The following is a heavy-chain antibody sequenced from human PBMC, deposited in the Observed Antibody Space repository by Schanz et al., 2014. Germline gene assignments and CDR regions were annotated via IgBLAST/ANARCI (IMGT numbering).Heavy chain of an antibody. Sequence: VQLLESGGALVRPGGSLRLSCAASGFTFTGYVMTWVRQAPGKGLEWVSGLSASGGHTYYADSVKGRFIVSRDNSKNTLYLEMNRLRVDDTAVYYCSKDKQGSRSDDSWGQGTLVTVSS. V-gene: IGHV3-23*01. CDR1: GFTFTGYV. D-gene: IGHD2-15*01. CDR2: LSASGGHT. CDR3: SKDKQGSRSDDS. J-gene: IGHJ5*01.